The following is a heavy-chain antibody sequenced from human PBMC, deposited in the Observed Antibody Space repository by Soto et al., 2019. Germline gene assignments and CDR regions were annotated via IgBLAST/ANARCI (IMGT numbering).Heavy chain of an antibody. Sequence: PSETLSLTCTVSGGSISSNSYYWVWIRQPPGKGLEWIGSIYYSGSTYYNPSLKSRVTISVDTSKNHFSLKLSSVTAADTAVYYCARHLDNDADIVAVVAAIDWGQGTLVTVSS. D-gene: IGHD2-15*01. CDR1: GGSISSNSYY. J-gene: IGHJ4*02. CDR3: ARHLDNDADIVAVVAAID. V-gene: IGHV4-39*01. CDR2: IYYSGST.